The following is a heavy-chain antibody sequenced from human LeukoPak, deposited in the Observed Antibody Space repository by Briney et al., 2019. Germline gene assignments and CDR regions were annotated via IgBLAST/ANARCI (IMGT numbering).Heavy chain of an antibody. CDR2: ISGSGGST. J-gene: IGHJ4*02. D-gene: IGHD4-17*01. V-gene: IGHV3-23*01. CDR1: GFTFSSYA. CDR3: ATTRYGDYGTWDY. Sequence: GGSLRLSCAASGFTFSSYAMSWVRQAPGKGLEWASAISGSGGSTYYADSVKGRFTISRDNSKNTLYLQMNSLRVEDTAVYYCATTRYGDYGTWDYWGQGTLVTVSS.